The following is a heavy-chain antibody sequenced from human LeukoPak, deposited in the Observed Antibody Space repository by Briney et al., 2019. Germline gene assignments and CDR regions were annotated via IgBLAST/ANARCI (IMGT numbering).Heavy chain of an antibody. D-gene: IGHD2-21*02. CDR2: ISYDGSNK. J-gene: IGHJ1*01. CDR1: GIIFSNSG. Sequence: GGSLRLSCTASGIIFSNSGMHWVRQAPGKGLEWVAVISYDGSNKYYADSVKGRFTISRDNSKNTLYLQMNSLRAEDTAVYYCAKDLVTPWGFQHWGQGTLVTVSS. V-gene: IGHV3-30*18. CDR3: AKDLVTPWGFQH.